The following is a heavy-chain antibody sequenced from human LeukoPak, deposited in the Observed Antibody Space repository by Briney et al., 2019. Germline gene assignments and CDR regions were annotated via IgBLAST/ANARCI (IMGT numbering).Heavy chain of an antibody. CDR1: NGSISSYY. CDR2: IYYSGST. J-gene: IGHJ6*02. CDR3: ARSCGGGSCNHFYYGMDV. V-gene: IGHV4-59*08. Sequence: SETLSLTCTVSNGSISSYYWSWIRQPPGKGLEWMGFIYYSGSTNYNPSLKSRVTISVDTSKNQYSLKLTSVTAADTAMYYCARSCGGGSCNHFYYGMDVWGQGTTVTVSS. D-gene: IGHD2-15*01.